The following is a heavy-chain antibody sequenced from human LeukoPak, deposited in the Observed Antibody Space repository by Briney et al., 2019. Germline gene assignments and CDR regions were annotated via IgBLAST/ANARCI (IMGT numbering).Heavy chain of an antibody. CDR2: IWYDGTNK. CDR3: ARAIIRGDDVFDM. J-gene: IGHJ3*02. Sequence: TGRSLRLSCAASGFIFKSYGMHWVRQAPGKGLEWVAVIWYDGTNKYYADSVKGRFTISRDNSRNTLYLEMISLRVEDTAVYYCARAIIRGDDVFDMWGQGTMVTVFS. CDR1: GFIFKSYG. D-gene: IGHD3-10*01. V-gene: IGHV3-33*01.